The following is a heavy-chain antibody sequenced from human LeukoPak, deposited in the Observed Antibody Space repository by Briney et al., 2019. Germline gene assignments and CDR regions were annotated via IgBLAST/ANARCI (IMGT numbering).Heavy chain of an antibody. CDR3: AKGEYSRGCFFDY. CDR2: ISASGGNS. Sequence: GGSLRLSCAASGFTFSDYAMSWVRQAPGKGLKWVSTISASGGNSYYADSVKGRFTISRDNSKNTLYLQLNSLRAEDTAVYYCAKGEYSRGCFFDYWGQGTLVTVSS. J-gene: IGHJ4*02. D-gene: IGHD5-18*01. V-gene: IGHV3-23*01. CDR1: GFTFSDYA.